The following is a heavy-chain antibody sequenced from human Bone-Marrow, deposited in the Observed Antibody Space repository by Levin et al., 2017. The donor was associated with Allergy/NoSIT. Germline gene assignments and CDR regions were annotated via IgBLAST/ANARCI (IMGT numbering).Heavy chain of an antibody. CDR2: ISGSGGST. V-gene: IGHV3-23*01. J-gene: IGHJ4*02. D-gene: IGHD2-8*01. CDR3: AKERGYCTNGVCPTDFDY. CDR1: GFTFSSYA. Sequence: SGGSLRLSCAASGFTFSSYAMSWVRQAPGKGLEWVSAISGSGGSTYYADSVKGRFTISRDNSKNTLYLQMNSLRAEDTAVYYCAKERGYCTNGVCPTDFDYWGQGTLVTVSS.